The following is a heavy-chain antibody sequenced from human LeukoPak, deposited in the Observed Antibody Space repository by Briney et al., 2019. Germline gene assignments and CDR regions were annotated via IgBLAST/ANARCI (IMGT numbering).Heavy chain of an antibody. CDR2: INHSGST. D-gene: IGHD3-22*01. V-gene: IGHV4-34*01. J-gene: IGHJ4*02. Sequence: PSETLSLTSAVYGGSFSGYYWSWIRQPPGKGLEWIGEINHSGSTNYNPSLKSRVTISVDTSKNQFSLKLSSVTAADTAVYYCARHTPTLPTYYYDSSGYYYPFDYWGQGTLVTVSS. CDR3: ARHTPTLPTYYYDSSGYYYPFDY. CDR1: GGSFSGYY.